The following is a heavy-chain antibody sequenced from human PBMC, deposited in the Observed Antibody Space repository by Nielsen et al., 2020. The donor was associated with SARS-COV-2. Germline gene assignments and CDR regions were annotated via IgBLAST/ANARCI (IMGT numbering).Heavy chain of an antibody. D-gene: IGHD2/OR15-2a*01. CDR2: IKSDGTKT. CDR1: GFTFSRYS. Sequence: GESLKISCAASGFTFSRYSMHWVRQGPGKGLVWVSHIKSDGTKTTYADSVKGRFITSRDNAKNTVYLQMNSLKAEDTAVYYCARLRDDGYYFDTGPYDYWGQGSPVTVSS. V-gene: IGHV3-74*03. CDR3: ARLRDDGYYFDTGPYDY. J-gene: IGHJ4*02.